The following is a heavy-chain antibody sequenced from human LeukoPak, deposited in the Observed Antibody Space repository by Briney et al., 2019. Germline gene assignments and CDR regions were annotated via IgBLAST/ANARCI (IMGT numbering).Heavy chain of an antibody. CDR1: GFTFSSYN. Sequence: GGSLRLSCAASGFTFSSYNMNWVRQAPGKGLEWVSSISSSSSYIYYADSVKGRFTISRDNAKNSLYLQMNSLRAEDTAVYYCARGPLYYYDNSGHSDYWGQGTLVTVSS. CDR2: ISSSSSYI. D-gene: IGHD3-22*01. CDR3: ARGPLYYYDNSGHSDY. V-gene: IGHV3-21*01. J-gene: IGHJ4*02.